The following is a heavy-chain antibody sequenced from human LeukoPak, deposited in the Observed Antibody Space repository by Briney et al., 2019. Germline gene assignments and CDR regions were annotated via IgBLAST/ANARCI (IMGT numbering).Heavy chain of an antibody. CDR2: INSDGSST. Sequence: GGSLRLSCAASGFTFSSYWMHWVRQAPGKGLVWVSRINSDGSSTSYADSVKGRFTISRDNAKNSLYLQMNSLRAEDTAVYYCARAGHYDSSGYYEVLGAFDIWGQGTMVTVSS. CDR3: ARAGHYDSSGYYEVLGAFDI. CDR1: GFTFSSYW. D-gene: IGHD3-22*01. V-gene: IGHV3-74*01. J-gene: IGHJ3*02.